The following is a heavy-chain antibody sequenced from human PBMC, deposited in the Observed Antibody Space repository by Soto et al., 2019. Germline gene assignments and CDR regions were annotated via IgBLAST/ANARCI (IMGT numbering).Heavy chain of an antibody. CDR1: GYTFTSYG. D-gene: IGHD3-3*01. Sequence: ASVKVSCKASGYTFTSYGISWVRQAPGQGLEWMGWISAYNGNTNYAQKLQGRVTMTTDTSTSTAYMELRSLRSDDTAVYYCARGPLRFLEWLPDDFDYWGQGTLVTVSS. V-gene: IGHV1-18*01. CDR2: ISAYNGNT. J-gene: IGHJ4*02. CDR3: ARGPLRFLEWLPDDFDY.